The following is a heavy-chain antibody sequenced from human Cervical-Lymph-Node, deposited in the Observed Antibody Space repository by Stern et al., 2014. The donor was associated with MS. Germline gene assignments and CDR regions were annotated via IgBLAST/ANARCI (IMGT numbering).Heavy chain of an antibody. V-gene: IGHV1-69*01. CDR1: GDTFSSLD. D-gene: IGHD6-13*01. Sequence: QVQLVQSGAEVKKPGSSVKVSCKASGDTFSSLDIGCVRQAPGQGPEWLGGTTPLFGTANYAQNFQGRVTFSADDSTSTTYMELSSLRSEDTAVYYCARHQAGIAADWGQGTLVTVSS. J-gene: IGHJ4*02. CDR2: TTPLFGTA. CDR3: ARHQAGIAAD.